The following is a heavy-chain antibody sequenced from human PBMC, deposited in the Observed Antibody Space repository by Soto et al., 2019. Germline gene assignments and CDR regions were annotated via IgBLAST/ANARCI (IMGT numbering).Heavy chain of an antibody. J-gene: IGHJ4*02. CDR3: ARGGTPIDY. CDR2: ISAYNGNT. D-gene: IGHD3-16*01. CDR1: GYTFTNFG. V-gene: IGHV1-18*01. Sequence: QVQLVQSGAEVKKPGASVKVSCKASGYTFTNFGISWVRQAPGQGLEWMRWISAYNGNTNYAQNFQGRVTMTTDTTASPGYMQLRSLRSDDTAVYFCARGGTPIDYMGQGTLVTVSS.